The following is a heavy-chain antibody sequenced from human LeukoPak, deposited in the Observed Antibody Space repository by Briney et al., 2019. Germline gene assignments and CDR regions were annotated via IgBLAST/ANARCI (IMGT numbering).Heavy chain of an antibody. D-gene: IGHD1-1*01. CDR3: ASLKIRRIGNAFDI. V-gene: IGHV3-21*01. Sequence: GGSLRLSCTASGFTFSSYAMSWVRQAPGKGLEWVSSISSSSAYIYYADSVKGRFTISRDNAKESLFLQMNSLGPEDTALYYCASLKIRRIGNAFDIWGQGTMVTVSS. CDR2: ISSSSAYI. J-gene: IGHJ3*02. CDR1: GFTFSSYA.